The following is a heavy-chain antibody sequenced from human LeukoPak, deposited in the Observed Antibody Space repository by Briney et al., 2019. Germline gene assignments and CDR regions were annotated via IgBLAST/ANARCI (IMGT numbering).Heavy chain of an antibody. J-gene: IGHJ4*02. D-gene: IGHD5-12*01. Sequence: GGSLRLSCAASGFTFSSYAMHWVRQAPGKGLEWVAVISYDGSNKYYADSVKGRFTISRDNAKNSLYLQMNSLRAEDTAVYYCARGLQLAHYWGQGTLVTVSS. CDR1: GFTFSSYA. V-gene: IGHV3-30-3*01. CDR2: ISYDGSNK. CDR3: ARGLQLAHY.